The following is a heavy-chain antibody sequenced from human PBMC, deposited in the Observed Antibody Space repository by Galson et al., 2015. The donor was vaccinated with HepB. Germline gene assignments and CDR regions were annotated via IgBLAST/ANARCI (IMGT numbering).Heavy chain of an antibody. CDR3: ARFRDSIILYAADYAFDI. D-gene: IGHD3-22*01. CDR2: ISSSSSYI. Sequence: SLRLSCAASGFTFSSYSMNWVRQAPGKGLEWVSSISSSSSYIYYADSVKGRSTISRDNAKNSLYLQMNSLRAEGTAVYYCARFRDSIILYAADYAFDIWGQGTMVTVSS. CDR1: GFTFSSYS. V-gene: IGHV3-21*01. J-gene: IGHJ3*02.